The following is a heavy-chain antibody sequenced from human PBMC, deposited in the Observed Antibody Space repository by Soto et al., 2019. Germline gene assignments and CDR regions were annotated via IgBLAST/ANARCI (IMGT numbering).Heavy chain of an antibody. J-gene: IGHJ6*02. CDR3: AREIVYYSSWGRHYYYYYGIDV. CDR1: EGTSVDHC. Sequence: SQTNPLTNSVVEGTSVDHCGRWILKTQGKGLEWIGYVYYSGSTHYNPSLQSRVTISVDTSKNQFSLKLSSVTAADTAVYYCAREIVYYSSWGRHYYYYYGIDVWGQGTSVTVSS. V-gene: IGHV4-59*11. D-gene: IGHD3-10*01. CDR2: VYYSGST.